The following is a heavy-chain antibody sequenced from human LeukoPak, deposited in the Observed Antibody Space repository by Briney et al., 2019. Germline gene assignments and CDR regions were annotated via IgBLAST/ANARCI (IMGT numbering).Heavy chain of an antibody. Sequence: SETLSLTCAVYGGSFSGYYWSWIRQPPGKGLGRIGEINHSGSTNYNPSLKSRVTISVDTSKNQFSLKLSSVTAADTAVYYCARESPYYDFWSGYWPYDAFDIWGQGTMVTVSS. CDR3: ARESPYYDFWSGYWPYDAFDI. CDR1: GGSFSGYY. D-gene: IGHD3-3*01. J-gene: IGHJ3*02. CDR2: INHSGST. V-gene: IGHV4-34*01.